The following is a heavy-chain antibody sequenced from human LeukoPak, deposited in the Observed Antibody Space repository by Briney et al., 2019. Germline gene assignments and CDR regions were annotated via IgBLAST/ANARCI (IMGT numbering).Heavy chain of an antibody. J-gene: IGHJ4*02. CDR1: GFTFSSYS. Sequence: GGSLRLSCAASGFTFSSYSMNWVRQAPGKGLEWVSSISSSSSYIYYADSVKGRFTISRDNAKNSLYLQMNSLRAEDTAVYYCAREDGYCSGGNCYSYFDSWGQGTLVTVSS. V-gene: IGHV3-21*01. CDR2: ISSSSSYI. D-gene: IGHD2-15*01. CDR3: AREDGYCSGGNCYSYFDS.